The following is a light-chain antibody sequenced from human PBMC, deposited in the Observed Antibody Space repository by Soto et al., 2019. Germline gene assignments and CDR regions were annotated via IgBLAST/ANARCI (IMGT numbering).Light chain of an antibody. CDR1: QSVSSSY. CDR2: GAS. V-gene: IGKV3-20*01. Sequence: EIVLTQSPGTLSLSPGERATLSCRASQSVSSSYLAWYQQKPGQAPRLLILGASSRATGIPDRFSGSGSGTDFTLAISSLEPEDFAVYFCQQRAGWPPTFGGGTKV. CDR3: QQRAGWPPT. J-gene: IGKJ4*01.